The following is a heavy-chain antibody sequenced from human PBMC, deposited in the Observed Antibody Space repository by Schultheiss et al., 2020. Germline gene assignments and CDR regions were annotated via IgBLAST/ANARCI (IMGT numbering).Heavy chain of an antibody. CDR3: ARRTRYGFDY. CDR2: IYYSGST. Sequence: SETLSLTCAVSGGSVTSGTYYWSWIRQPPGKGLEWIGYIYYSGSTNYNPSLKSRVTISVDKSKNQFSLKLSSVTAADTAVYYCARRTRYGFDYWGQGTLVTVSS. J-gene: IGHJ4*02. V-gene: IGHV4-61*01. D-gene: IGHD1-7*01. CDR1: GGSVTSGTYY.